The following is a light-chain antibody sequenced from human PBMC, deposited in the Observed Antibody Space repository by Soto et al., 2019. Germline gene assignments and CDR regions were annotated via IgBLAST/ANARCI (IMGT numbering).Light chain of an antibody. CDR3: QQFSSYPLT. Sequence: EIVLTHSPGTLSLSPCERATLSLSASQSVSSSYLAWYQQKPGQAPRLLIYDASSRATGIPDRFSGGGSGTDFTLTISRLEPEDFAVYYCQQFSSYPLTFGGGTKVDIK. J-gene: IGKJ4*01. V-gene: IGKV3-20*01. CDR1: QSVSSSY. CDR2: DAS.